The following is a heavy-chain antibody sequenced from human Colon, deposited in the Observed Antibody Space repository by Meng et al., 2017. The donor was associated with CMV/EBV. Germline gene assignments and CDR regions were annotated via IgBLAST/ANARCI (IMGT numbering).Heavy chain of an antibody. CDR1: GCSCSTYG. CDR3: ARDGFTGYAGWFDP. J-gene: IGHJ5*02. D-gene: IGHD5-12*01. V-gene: IGHV3-33*01. Sequence: GGSLRLSCAASGCSCSTYGMHWVRQAPGKGQEWVAVIWNNGRDSYYAASVKGRFTISRDNSKNTLYLQMNSLRVEDTAVYYCARDGFTGYAGWFDPWGQGTQVTVSS. CDR2: IWNNGRDS.